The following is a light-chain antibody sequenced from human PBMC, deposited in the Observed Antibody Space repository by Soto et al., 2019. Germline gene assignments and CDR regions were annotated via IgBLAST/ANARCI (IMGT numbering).Light chain of an antibody. J-gene: IGLJ2*01. CDR1: SSDVCGYNY. CDR2: DVS. V-gene: IGLV2-11*01. CDR3: CSYAGSYTVV. Sequence: QSALTQPRSVSGSPGQSVTISCTGPSSDVCGYNYVSWYQQHPGKAPKLMIYDVSKRPSGVPDRLSGSKSGNTASLTISGLQAEDEADYYCCSYAGSYTVVFGGGTKLTVL.